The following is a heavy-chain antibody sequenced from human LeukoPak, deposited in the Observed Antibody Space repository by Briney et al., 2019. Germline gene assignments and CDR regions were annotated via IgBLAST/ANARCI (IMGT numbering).Heavy chain of an antibody. D-gene: IGHD6-19*01. CDR1: GFTFDDYA. V-gene: IGHV3-9*01. CDR2: ISWNSGSI. CDR3: AKGLSSGWQPNWFDP. J-gene: IGHJ5*02. Sequence: GGSLRLSCAASGFTFDDYAMHWVRQAPGKGLEWVSGISWNSGSIGYADSVKGRFTISRDNAKNSLYLQMNSLRAEDTALYYCAKGLSSGWQPNWFDPWGQGTLVTVS.